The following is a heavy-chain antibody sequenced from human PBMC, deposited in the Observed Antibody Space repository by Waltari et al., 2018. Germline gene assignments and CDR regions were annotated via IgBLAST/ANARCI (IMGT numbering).Heavy chain of an antibody. Sequence: GKGLEWVAVISYDGSNKYYADSVKGRFTISRDNSKNTLYLQMNSLRAEDTAVYYCAKDRQYSSGWYPFFDYWGQGTLVTVSS. CDR2: ISYDGSNK. CDR3: AKDRQYSSGWYPFFDY. J-gene: IGHJ4*02. V-gene: IGHV3-30*18. D-gene: IGHD6-19*01.